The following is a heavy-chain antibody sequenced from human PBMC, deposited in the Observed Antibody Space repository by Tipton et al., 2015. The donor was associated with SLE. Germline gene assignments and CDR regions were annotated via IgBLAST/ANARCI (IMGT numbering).Heavy chain of an antibody. CDR1: GGSITSYY. CDR2: IYHSGST. Sequence: TLSLTCTVSGGSITSYYWSWIRQPPDKGLEWIGEIYHSGSTTYNPSLESRVTISVDTSKNQFSLNLTSVTAADTALYYCARAGYSSGWYGRGFDNWGQGTLVTVSS. J-gene: IGHJ4*02. V-gene: IGHV4-59*12. D-gene: IGHD6-19*01. CDR3: ARAGYSSGWYGRGFDN.